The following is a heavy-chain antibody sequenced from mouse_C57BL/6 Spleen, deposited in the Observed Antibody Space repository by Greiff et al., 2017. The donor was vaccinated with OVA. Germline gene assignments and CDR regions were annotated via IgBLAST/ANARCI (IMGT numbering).Heavy chain of an antibody. Sequence: VQLQQPGAELVMPGASVKLSCKASGYTFTSYWMHWVKQRPGQGLEWIGEIDPSDSYTNYNQKFKGKSTLTVDKSSSTAYMQLSSLTSEDSAVYNCARPLYGNYDGFAYWGQGTLVTGSA. D-gene: IGHD2-1*01. CDR3: ARPLYGNYDGFAY. CDR2: IDPSDSYT. CDR1: GYTFTSYW. V-gene: IGHV1-69*01. J-gene: IGHJ3*01.